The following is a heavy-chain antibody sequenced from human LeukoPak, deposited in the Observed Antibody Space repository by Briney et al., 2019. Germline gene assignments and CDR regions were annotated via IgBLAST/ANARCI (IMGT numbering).Heavy chain of an antibody. J-gene: IGHJ6*03. CDR2: ISGDGGST. Sequence: GGSLRLSCAASGFTFDDYAMHWVRQAPGKGLEWVSLISGDGGSTYYADSVKGRFTISRDNSKNSLYLQMNSLRTEDTALYYCAKASIGYSSSWYVYSNYYYHMDVWGKGTTVTVSS. CDR1: GFTFDDYA. V-gene: IGHV3-43*02. CDR3: AKASIGYSSSWYVYSNYYYHMDV. D-gene: IGHD6-13*01.